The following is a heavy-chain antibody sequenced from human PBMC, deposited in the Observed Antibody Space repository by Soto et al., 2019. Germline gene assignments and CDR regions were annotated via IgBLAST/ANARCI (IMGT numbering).Heavy chain of an antibody. V-gene: IGHV1-2*04. CDR1: GYTFTGYY. D-gene: IGHD2-15*01. CDR2: INPNSGGT. Sequence: ASVKAFCKASGYTFTGYYMHWVRQAPGQGLEWMGWINPNSGGTNYAQKFQGWVTMTRDTSISTAYMELSRLRSDDTAAYYCARDVPSYGGFDYWGQGTLVTVSS. CDR3: ARDVPSYGGFDY. J-gene: IGHJ4*02.